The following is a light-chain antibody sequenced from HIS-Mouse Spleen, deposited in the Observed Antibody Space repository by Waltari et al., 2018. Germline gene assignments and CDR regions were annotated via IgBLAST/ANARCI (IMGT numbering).Light chain of an antibody. CDR1: SSGDGRYNL. V-gene: IGLV2-23*01. Sequence: QSALPQPASVSGSPGQSITIPCTGTSSGDGRYNLAFWYQQHPGKAPQLMIYEGSKRPSGVSNRFSGSKSGNTASLTISGLQAEDEADYYCCSYAGSSTYVFGTGTKVTVL. CDR3: CSYAGSSTYV. J-gene: IGLJ1*01. CDR2: EGS.